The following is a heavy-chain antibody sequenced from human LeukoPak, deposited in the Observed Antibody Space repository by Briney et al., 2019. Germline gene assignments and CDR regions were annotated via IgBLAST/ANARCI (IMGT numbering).Heavy chain of an antibody. V-gene: IGHV4-61*02. CDR1: GGSISSGSYY. D-gene: IGHD3-10*01. J-gene: IGHJ6*03. CDR2: IYTSGST. CDR3: ARHYYYYSSGSYYYYYYYMDV. Sequence: SETLSLTCTVSGGSISSGSYYWSWIRQPAGKGLGWIGRIYTSGSTNYNPSLMSRVTISVDTSKNQFSLKLSSVTAADTAVYYCARHYYYYSSGSYYYYYYYMDVWGKGTTVTISS.